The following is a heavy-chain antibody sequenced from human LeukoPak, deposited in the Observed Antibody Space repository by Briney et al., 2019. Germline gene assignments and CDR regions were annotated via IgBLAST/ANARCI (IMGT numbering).Heavy chain of an antibody. CDR2: IYYSGST. CDR3: ARGQLEKVGATTLLDY. V-gene: IGHV4-59*08. CDR1: GGSISSYY. D-gene: IGHD1-26*01. Sequence: TTSETLSLTCTVSGGSISSYYWSWIRQPPGKGLEWIGYIYYSGSTYYNPSLKSRVTISVDTSKNQFSLKLSSVTAADTAVYYCARGQLEKVGATTLLDYWGQGTLVTVSS. J-gene: IGHJ4*02.